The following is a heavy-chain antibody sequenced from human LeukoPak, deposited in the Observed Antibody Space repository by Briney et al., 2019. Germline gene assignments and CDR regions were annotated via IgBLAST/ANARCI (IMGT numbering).Heavy chain of an antibody. V-gene: IGHV3-23*01. CDR3: AKDLRGNYYGGFDI. CDR1: GFTFSTYA. Sequence: PGGSLGLSCAASGFTFSTYAMHWVRQAPGKGLEWVSGISGSGGRTDYADSVKGRFTISRDNSKNTLYVQMNSLRAEDTAVYYCAKDLRGNYYGGFDIWGQGTMVTVSS. CDR2: ISGSGGRT. D-gene: IGHD4-23*01. J-gene: IGHJ3*02.